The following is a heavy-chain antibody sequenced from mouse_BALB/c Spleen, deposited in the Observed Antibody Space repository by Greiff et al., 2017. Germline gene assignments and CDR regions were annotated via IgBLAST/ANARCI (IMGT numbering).Heavy chain of an antibody. CDR2: INPSTGYT. J-gene: IGHJ3*01. D-gene: IGHD2-10*02. V-gene: IGHV1-7*01. Sequence: VQLQQSGAELAKPGASVKMSCKASGYTFTSYWMHWVKQRPGQGLEWIGYINPSTGYTEYNQKFKDKATLTADKSSSTAYMQLSSLTSEDSAVYYCAREGYGYGNYVGVFAYWGQGTLVTVSA. CDR1: GYTFTSYW. CDR3: AREGYGYGNYVGVFAY.